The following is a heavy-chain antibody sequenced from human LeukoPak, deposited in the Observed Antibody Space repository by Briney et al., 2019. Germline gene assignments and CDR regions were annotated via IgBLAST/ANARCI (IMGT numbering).Heavy chain of an antibody. Sequence: GGSLRLSCTASGFTFSSYDMHWVRHATGKGLEWASAIGTAGDTYYPGSVKGRFTISRENAKNSLYLQMNSLRAGDTAVYYCARVHYYDRHWYFDLWGRGTLVTVSS. CDR3: ARVHYYDRHWYFDL. D-gene: IGHD3-22*01. J-gene: IGHJ2*01. V-gene: IGHV3-13*04. CDR2: IGTAGDT. CDR1: GFTFSSYD.